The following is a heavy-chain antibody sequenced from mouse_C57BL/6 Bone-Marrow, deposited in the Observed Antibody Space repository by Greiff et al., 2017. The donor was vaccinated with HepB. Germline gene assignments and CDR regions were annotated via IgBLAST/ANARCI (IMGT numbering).Heavy chain of an antibody. CDR1: GFTFSSYA. CDR2: ISDGGSYT. D-gene: IGHD1-1*01. Sequence: EVQVVESGGGLVKPGGSLKLSCAASGFTFSSYAMSWVRQTPEKRLEWVATISDGGSYTYYPDNVKGRFTISRDNAKNNLYLQMSHLKSEDTAMYYCARGITHWYFDVWGTGTTVTVSS. J-gene: IGHJ1*03. V-gene: IGHV5-4*01. CDR3: ARGITHWYFDV.